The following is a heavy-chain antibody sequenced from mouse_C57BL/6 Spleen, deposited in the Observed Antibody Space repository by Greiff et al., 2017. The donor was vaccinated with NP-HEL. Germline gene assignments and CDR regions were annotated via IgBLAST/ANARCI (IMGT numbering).Heavy chain of an antibody. D-gene: IGHD1-1*01. CDR1: GYSITSGYY. V-gene: IGHV3-6*01. Sequence: EVKLQESGPGLVKPSQSLSLTCSVTGYSITSGYYWNWIRQFPGNKLEWMGYISYDGSNNYNPSLKNRISITRDTSKNQFFLKLNSVTTEDTATYYCAREVLRWYFDVWGTGTTVTVSS. CDR2: ISYDGSN. J-gene: IGHJ1*03. CDR3: AREVLRWYFDV.